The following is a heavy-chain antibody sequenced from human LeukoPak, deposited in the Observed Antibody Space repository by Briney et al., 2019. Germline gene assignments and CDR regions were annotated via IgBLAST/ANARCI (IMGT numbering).Heavy chain of an antibody. CDR1: GYDFTRYW. CDR3: ARQGGGVAFDI. D-gene: IGHD4-23*01. Sequence: GESLKISCKGSGYDFTRYWIGWGRQMPGKGLEWMGIIYPGDSDTKYSPAFQGQVTISGDKSISTAHLQWSSLKASDTAIYYCARQGGGVAFDIWGQGTMVTVSS. CDR2: IYPGDSDT. J-gene: IGHJ3*02. V-gene: IGHV5-51*01.